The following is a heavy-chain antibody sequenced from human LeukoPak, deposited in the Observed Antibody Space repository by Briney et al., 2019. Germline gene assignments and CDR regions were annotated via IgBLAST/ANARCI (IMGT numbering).Heavy chain of an antibody. V-gene: IGHV3-9*01. CDR1: GFTFDDYA. CDR3: VKLSSGYWDAFDI. J-gene: IGHJ3*02. CDR2: ISWNSGSI. D-gene: IGHD3-22*01. Sequence: GRSLRLSCAASGFTFDDYAMHWVRQAPGKGLEWVSGISWNSGSIGYADSVKGRFTISRDNAKNSLYLQMNSLRAEDTALYYCVKLSSGYWDAFDIWGQGTMVTVSS.